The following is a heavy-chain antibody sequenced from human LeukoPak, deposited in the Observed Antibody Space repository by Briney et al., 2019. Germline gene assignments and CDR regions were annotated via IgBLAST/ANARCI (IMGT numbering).Heavy chain of an antibody. J-gene: IGHJ4*02. D-gene: IGHD3-22*01. CDR1: GGSISSSSYY. Sequence: QPSETLSLTCTVSGGSISSSSYYWGWIRQPPGKGLEWIGSIYYSGSTYYNPSLKSRVTISVDTSKNQFSLKLSSVTAADTAVYYCARDWETVYYDSSGYYSGWGQGTLVTVSS. CDR2: IYYSGST. CDR3: ARDWETVYYDSSGYYSG. V-gene: IGHV4-39*07.